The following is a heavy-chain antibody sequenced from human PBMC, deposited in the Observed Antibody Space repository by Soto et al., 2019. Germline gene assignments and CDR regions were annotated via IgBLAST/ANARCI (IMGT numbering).Heavy chain of an antibody. V-gene: IGHV2-5*01. CDR2: IYWYDDK. CDR1: GFSLSTSGVG. J-gene: IGHJ4*02. D-gene: IGHD3-10*01. Sequence: QITLKESGPTLVKPTQTLTLTCTFSGFSLSTSGVGVGWIRQPPGKALEWLALIYWYDDKRYSPSLKSRLTITKDTSKNQVVLTMTNMDPVDTATYYCAHRPGYYGSGSFDYWGQGTLVTVSS. CDR3: AHRPGYYGSGSFDY.